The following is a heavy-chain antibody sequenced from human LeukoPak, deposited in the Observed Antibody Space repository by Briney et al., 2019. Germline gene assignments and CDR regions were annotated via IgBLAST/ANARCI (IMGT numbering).Heavy chain of an antibody. CDR2: INSDGSST. CDR3: ARMVASGVWLLDY. CDR1: GFTFSSYW. J-gene: IGHJ4*01. Sequence: GGSLRLSCAASGFTFSSYWMHWVRQAPGKGLVWVSCINSDGSSTSNADSVKGRFTISRDNSKNTLYLQMNSLRGEDTAVYYCARMVASGVWLLDYWGHGTLVTVSS. D-gene: IGHD6-25*01. V-gene: IGHV3-74*01.